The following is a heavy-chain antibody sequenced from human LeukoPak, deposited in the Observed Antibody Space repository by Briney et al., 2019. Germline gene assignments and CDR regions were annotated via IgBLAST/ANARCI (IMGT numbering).Heavy chain of an antibody. V-gene: IGHV3-30-3*01. CDR3: ARIPRTWLRIPYFDY. D-gene: IGHD5-12*01. CDR2: IAYDGSNK. Sequence: GGSLRLSCAASAFTFSNYTMHWVRQAPGKGLEWVAVIAYDGSNKYCADSVKGRFTISRDNSKNTLYLQMKSLRGEDTAVYYCARIPRTWLRIPYFDYWGQGTLVTVSS. J-gene: IGHJ4*02. CDR1: AFTFSNYT.